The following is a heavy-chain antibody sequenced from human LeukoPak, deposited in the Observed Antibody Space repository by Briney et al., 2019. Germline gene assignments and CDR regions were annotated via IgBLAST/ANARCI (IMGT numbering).Heavy chain of an antibody. V-gene: IGHV5-51*01. CDR3: ARLTGSFHYYFDY. J-gene: IGHJ4*02. Sequence: GESLKISCKASGYSFTSYWIGWVRQMLGKGLEWMGIVYPADSDTRYSPSFEGQVTMSADKSMSTAYLQWSSLKASDTAMYNCARLTGSFHYYFDYRGQGTLGTVSS. D-gene: IGHD1-26*01. CDR1: GYSFTSYW. CDR2: VYPADSDT.